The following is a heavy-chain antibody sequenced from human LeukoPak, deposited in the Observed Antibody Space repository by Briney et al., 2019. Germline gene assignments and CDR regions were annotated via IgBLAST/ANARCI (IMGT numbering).Heavy chain of an antibody. CDR3: ARDRGANYYGSLNLFDY. V-gene: IGHV3-21*01. J-gene: IGHJ4*02. Sequence: GGSLRLSCAASGFTFSSYSMNWVRQAPGKGLEWVSSISSSSSYIYYAGSVKGRFTISRDNAKNSLYLQMNSLRAEDTAVYYCARDRGANYYGSLNLFDYWGQGTLVTVSS. CDR2: ISSSSSYI. D-gene: IGHD3-10*01. CDR1: GFTFSSYS.